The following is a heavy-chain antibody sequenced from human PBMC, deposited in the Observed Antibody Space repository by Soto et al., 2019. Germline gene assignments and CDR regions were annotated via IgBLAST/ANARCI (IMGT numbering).Heavy chain of an antibody. Sequence: AGGSLRLSCAASGFTVRSNYMSWVRQAPGKGLEWVSVIYSGGSTYYADSVKGRFTISRDNAKNSLYLQMNSLRDEDTAVYYCASIFGVVRSDVWGQGTTVTVSS. CDR3: ASIFGVVRSDV. J-gene: IGHJ6*02. V-gene: IGHV3-53*01. CDR2: IYSGGST. CDR1: GFTVRSNY. D-gene: IGHD3-3*01.